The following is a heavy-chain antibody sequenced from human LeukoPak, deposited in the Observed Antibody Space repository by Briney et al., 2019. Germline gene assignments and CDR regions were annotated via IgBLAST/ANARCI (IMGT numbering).Heavy chain of an antibody. J-gene: IGHJ5*02. Sequence: SGTLSLTCAVSGGSISSSDWWSWVRQPPGKGLEWIGEIYHSGSTYYNPSLKSRVTISVDTSKDQFSLKLSSVTAADTAVYFCATLIPRGNWFDPWGQGTLVTVSS. CDR3: ATLIPRGNWFDP. CDR1: GGSISSSDW. V-gene: IGHV4-4*02. CDR2: IYHSGST. D-gene: IGHD3-16*01.